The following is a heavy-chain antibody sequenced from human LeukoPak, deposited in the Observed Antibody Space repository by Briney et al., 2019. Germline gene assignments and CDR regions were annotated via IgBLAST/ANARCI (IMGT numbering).Heavy chain of an antibody. J-gene: IGHJ4*02. V-gene: IGHV1-2*02. Sequence: APVKVSCKASGYTFTGYYMHWVQQAAGQGLEWMGWINPNSGGTNYAQKFQGRVTMTRDTSISTAYMELSRLRSDDTAVYYCARVSPLIAVAGDFDYWGQGTLVTVSS. CDR3: ARVSPLIAVAGDFDY. CDR2: INPNSGGT. CDR1: GYTFTGYY. D-gene: IGHD6-19*01.